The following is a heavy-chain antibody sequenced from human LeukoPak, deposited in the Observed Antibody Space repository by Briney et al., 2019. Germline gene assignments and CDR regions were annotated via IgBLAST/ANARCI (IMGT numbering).Heavy chain of an antibody. CDR2: IHWNGRNE. Sequence: PGGSLRLSCAASGFTFDDYGMNWVRQAPGKGLEWVSYIHWNGRNEYYADSVKGRFTISRDKSMNSLHLQMNSLRAEDTAVYYCSRVRRLFYCDSSQYLVACDIGGRGT. V-gene: IGHV3-20*04. J-gene: IGHJ3*02. D-gene: IGHD3-22*01. CDR1: GFTFDDYG. CDR3: SRVRRLFYCDSSQYLVACDI.